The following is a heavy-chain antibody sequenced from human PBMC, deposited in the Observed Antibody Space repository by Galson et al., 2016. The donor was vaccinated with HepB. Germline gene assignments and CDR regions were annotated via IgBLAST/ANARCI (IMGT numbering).Heavy chain of an antibody. D-gene: IGHD1-1*01. CDR3: ARTGSHYNWFDP. CDR2: INPSAGST. CDR1: GYIFITYY. Sequence: SVKVSCKASGYIFITYYMHWVRQAPGQGLEWMGIINPSAGSTRYAKKFQGRVTMTRDTSTSTVYMELSSLTSEDTAVYYCARTGSHYNWFDPWGQGTLVTVSS. J-gene: IGHJ5*02. V-gene: IGHV1-46*01.